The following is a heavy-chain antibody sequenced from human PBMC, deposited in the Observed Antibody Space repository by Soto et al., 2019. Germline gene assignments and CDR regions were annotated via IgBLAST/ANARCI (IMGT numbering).Heavy chain of an antibody. V-gene: IGHV3-48*02. CDR3: ARDLWETPESDVDY. CDR1: GFTFSTYG. D-gene: IGHD1-26*01. Sequence: EVQLVESGGDLVQPGGSLRLSCAASGFTFSTYGMNWVRQAPGRGLEWVSYIGGNGDSIYYADSVKGRFIISRDNAKNSLHLQMNSLRDEDTAVYYCARDLWETPESDVDYWVQGTLVTVSS. J-gene: IGHJ4*02. CDR2: IGGNGDSI.